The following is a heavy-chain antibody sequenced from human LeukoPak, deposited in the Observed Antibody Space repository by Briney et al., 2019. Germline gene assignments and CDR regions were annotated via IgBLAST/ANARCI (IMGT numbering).Heavy chain of an antibody. V-gene: IGHV4-34*01. CDR3: ARRLDLWFGESEFDY. D-gene: IGHD3-10*01. CDR1: GGSFSGYY. CDR2: INHSGST. Sequence: SETLSLTCAVYGGSFSGYYWSWIRQPPGKGLEWIGEINHSGSTNYNPSLKSRVTISVDTSKNQFSLKLSSVTAADTAVYYCARRLDLWFGESEFDYWGQGTLVSVSS. J-gene: IGHJ4*02.